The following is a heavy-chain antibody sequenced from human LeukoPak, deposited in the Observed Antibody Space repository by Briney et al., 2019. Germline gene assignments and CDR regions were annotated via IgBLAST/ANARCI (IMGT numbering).Heavy chain of an antibody. J-gene: IGHJ4*02. CDR3: ASGMRVGPNI. CDR2: ISSSSDTI. CDR1: GFTFSSYA. D-gene: IGHD1-26*01. V-gene: IGHV3-48*04. Sequence: GGSLRLSCAASGFTFSSYAMNWVRQAPGKGLEWVSYISSSSDTIYYADSVKGRFTISRDNAKDSLYLQMYSLRVEDTAVYYCASGMRVGPNIWGQGTLVTVSS.